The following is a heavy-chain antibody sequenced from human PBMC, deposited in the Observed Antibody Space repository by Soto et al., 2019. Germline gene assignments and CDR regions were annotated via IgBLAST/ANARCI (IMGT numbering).Heavy chain of an antibody. CDR1: GGSISSSTFY. CDR2: VYYDGTT. J-gene: IGHJ4*02. D-gene: IGHD3-9*01. V-gene: IGHV4-39*01. CDR3: AYFDGLPY. Sequence: QLQLQESGPGLVKPSETLSLTCTVSGGSISSSTFYWGWIRQPPGKGLEWIGSVYYDGTTYYNPPLRSRVTISVAPSKTHFSLKMSSVTAADTAAYYCAYFDGLPYWGQGTLVTVSS.